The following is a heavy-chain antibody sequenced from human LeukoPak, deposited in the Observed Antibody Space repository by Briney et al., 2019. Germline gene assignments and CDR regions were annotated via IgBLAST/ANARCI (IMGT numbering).Heavy chain of an antibody. J-gene: IGHJ4*02. V-gene: IGHV3-48*02. D-gene: IGHD5/OR15-5a*01. CDR2: ISSSSSSI. Sequence: GVSLRLSCAAAGFTFSTYSMNWVRQAPGKGLEWVSYISSSSSSIYYADSVQGRFTISRDNAKNSLYLQMNSLRDEDTAVYYCARRVSTIWSFGFWGQGTLVTVSS. CDR1: GFTFSTYS. CDR3: ARRVSTIWSFGF.